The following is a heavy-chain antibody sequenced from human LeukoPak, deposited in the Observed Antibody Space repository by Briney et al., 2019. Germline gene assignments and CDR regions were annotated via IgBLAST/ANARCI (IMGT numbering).Heavy chain of an antibody. CDR1: QFTFTTYA. CDR2: ISDGGSDT. V-gene: IGHV3-23*01. D-gene: IGHD4-17*01. CDR3: AKALYGDYGRFDY. J-gene: IGHJ4*02. Sequence: GGSLRLSCAASQFTFTTYAMSWVRQAPGKGLDWVSTISDGGSDTHYADSVKGRFTISRDDSKNTLYLQMNSLRAEDTAVYYCAKALYGDYGRFDYWGQGTLVTVSS.